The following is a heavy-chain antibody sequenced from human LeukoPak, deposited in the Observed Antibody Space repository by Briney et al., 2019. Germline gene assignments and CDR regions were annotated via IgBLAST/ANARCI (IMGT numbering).Heavy chain of an antibody. CDR3: AKGYSSGWSPFDY. D-gene: IGHD6-19*01. CDR1: GFTFSSYW. V-gene: IGHV3-7*03. CDR2: IKQDGSEK. Sequence: GGSLRLSCAASGFTFSSYWMSWVRQAPGKGLEWVANIKQDGSEKYYVDSVKGRFTISRDNAKNSLYLQMNSLRAEDTALYYCAKGYSSGWSPFDYWGQGTLVTVSS. J-gene: IGHJ4*02.